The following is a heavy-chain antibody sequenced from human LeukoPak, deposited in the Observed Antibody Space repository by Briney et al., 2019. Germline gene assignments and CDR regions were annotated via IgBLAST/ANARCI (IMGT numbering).Heavy chain of an antibody. CDR2: ISSSGSTI. CDR3: AKNSYTGGHYDSSGYYPEDY. Sequence: PGGSLRLSCAASGFTFSDYYMSWIRQAPGKGLEWVSYISSSGSTIYYADSVKGRFTISRDNAKNSLYLQMNSLRAEDTAVYYCAKNSYTGGHYDSSGYYPEDYWGQGILVTVSS. CDR1: GFTFSDYY. J-gene: IGHJ4*02. D-gene: IGHD3-22*01. V-gene: IGHV3-11*01.